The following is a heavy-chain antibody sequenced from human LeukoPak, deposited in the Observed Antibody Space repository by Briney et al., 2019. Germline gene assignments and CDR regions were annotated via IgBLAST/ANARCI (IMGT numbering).Heavy chain of an antibody. CDR3: GRGGNGIDI. J-gene: IGHJ3*02. CDR2: INSDESNT. Sequence: GGSLRLSCAASGFTFSHYLMHWVRQAPGKGLVWVSRINSDESNTNSYADSVKGRFIISRDNAKNTLYLQMNSLRAEDTAVYFCGRGGNGIDIWGQGTTVVVSS. V-gene: IGHV3-74*01. D-gene: IGHD2-8*01. CDR1: GFTFSHYL.